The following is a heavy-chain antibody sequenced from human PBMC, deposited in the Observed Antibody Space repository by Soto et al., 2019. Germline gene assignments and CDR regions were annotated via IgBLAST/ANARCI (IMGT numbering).Heavy chain of an antibody. Sequence: PSETLSLTCAVYGGSFSGYYWSWIRQPPGKGLEWIGEINHSGSTNYNPSLKSRVTISVDTSKNQFSLKLSSVTAADTAVYYCARGSTIFGVVPIYYSYYMDVWGKGTTVTVSS. D-gene: IGHD3-3*01. J-gene: IGHJ6*03. CDR1: GGSFSGYY. V-gene: IGHV4-34*01. CDR2: INHSGST. CDR3: ARGSTIFGVVPIYYSYYMDV.